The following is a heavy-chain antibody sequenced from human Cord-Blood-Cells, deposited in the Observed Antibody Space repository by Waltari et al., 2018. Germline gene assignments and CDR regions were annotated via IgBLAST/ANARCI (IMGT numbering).Heavy chain of an antibody. CDR2: IKQDGSEK. V-gene: IGHV3-7*01. CDR3: ARGEATGDY. CDR1: GFTFSSSW. D-gene: IGHD1-1*01. Sequence: EVQLVESGGGLVQPGGSLRLSCAASGFTFSSSWMSWVRQAPGKGLEWVANIKQDGSEKYYVDSVKGRFTISRDNAKNSLYLQMNSLRAEDTAVYYCARGEATGDYWGQGTLVTVSS. J-gene: IGHJ4*02.